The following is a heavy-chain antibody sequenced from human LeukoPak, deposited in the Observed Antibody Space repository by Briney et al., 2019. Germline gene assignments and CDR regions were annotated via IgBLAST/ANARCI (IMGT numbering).Heavy chain of an antibody. J-gene: IGHJ4*02. CDR1: GFTFSNYW. D-gene: IGHD1-7*01. CDR3: ARGNYHDY. CDR2: VNSDGSIT. V-gene: IGHV3-74*01. Sequence: GGSLRLPCAVSGFTFSNYWMHWVRQAPGKGLAWVARVNSDGSITNYADSVKGRFTISRDNAKNTLYLQINTLRAEDTAVYYCARGNYHDYWGQGTLVTVSS.